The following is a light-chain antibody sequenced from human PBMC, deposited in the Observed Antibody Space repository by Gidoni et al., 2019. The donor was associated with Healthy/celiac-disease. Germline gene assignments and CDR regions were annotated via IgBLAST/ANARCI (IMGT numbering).Light chain of an antibody. J-gene: IGKJ1*01. Sequence: IVLTQSPGTLSLSPGERATLSCRASQSVSSSYLAWYQQKPGQAPRLLIYGASSRATGITDRFSGSGSGTDFTLTISRLEPEDFAVYYCQQYGSSRTFGQGTKVEIK. CDR3: QQYGSSRT. CDR1: QSVSSSY. V-gene: IGKV3-20*01. CDR2: GAS.